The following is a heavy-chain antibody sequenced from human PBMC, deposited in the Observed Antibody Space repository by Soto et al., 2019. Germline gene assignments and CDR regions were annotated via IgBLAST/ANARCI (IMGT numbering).Heavy chain of an antibody. V-gene: IGHV4-39*01. CDR1: GGSISSSSYY. J-gene: IGHJ4*02. D-gene: IGHD3-9*01. CDR3: ATPSYYDILTGYHGHRVYYCDY. Sequence: SETLSLTCTVSGGSISSSSYYWGWIRQPPGKGLEWIGSIYYSGSTYYNPSLKSRVTISVDTSKNQFSLKLSSVTAADTAVYYCATPSYYDILTGYHGHRVYYCDYWGQGTLVSVS. CDR2: IYYSGST.